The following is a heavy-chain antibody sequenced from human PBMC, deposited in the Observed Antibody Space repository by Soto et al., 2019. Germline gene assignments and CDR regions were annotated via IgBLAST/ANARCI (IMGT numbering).Heavy chain of an antibody. CDR1: GFSLSAYA. Sequence: GGSLRLSCVASGFSLSAYAVNWVRQAPGKGLEWVSFISSDSRTIYYADSVEGRFTVSRDNARNSVSLQMDSLRDEDAAVYYCARIKLVEWFFINVDVYDMDVWGQGTPVTAP. D-gene: IGHD3-3*01. J-gene: IGHJ6*02. CDR2: ISSDSRTI. CDR3: ARIKLVEWFFINVDVYDMDV. V-gene: IGHV3-48*02.